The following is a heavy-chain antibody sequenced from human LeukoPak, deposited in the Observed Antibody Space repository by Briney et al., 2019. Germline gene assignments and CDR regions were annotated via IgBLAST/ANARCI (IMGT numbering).Heavy chain of an antibody. D-gene: IGHD6-19*01. CDR3: ARVSFTYSSGWYYYYGMDV. CDR1: GGTFSSYA. V-gene: IGHV1-69*04. CDR2: IIPILGIA. Sequence: SVKVSCKASGGTFSSYAISWVRQAPGQGLEWMGRIIPILGIANYAQKFQGRVTITADKSTSTAYMELSSLRSEDTAVYYCARVSFTYSSGWYYYYGMDVWGQGTTVTVSS. J-gene: IGHJ6*02.